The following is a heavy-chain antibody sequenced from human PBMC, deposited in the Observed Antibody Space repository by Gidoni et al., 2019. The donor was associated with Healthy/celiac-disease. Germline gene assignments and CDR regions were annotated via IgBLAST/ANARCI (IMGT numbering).Heavy chain of an antibody. D-gene: IGHD3-10*01. CDR2: IWYDGSNK. CDR1: GFTFSSYG. J-gene: IGHJ4*02. CDR3: ARDLPGNYFDY. Sequence: QVQLVESGGGVVQPGRSLRLSCAASGFTFSSYGMHWVRQAPGKGLEWVAVIWYDGSNKYYADSVKGRFTISRDNSKNTLYLQMNSLRAEDTAVYYCARDLPGNYFDYWGQGTLVTVSS. V-gene: IGHV3-33*01.